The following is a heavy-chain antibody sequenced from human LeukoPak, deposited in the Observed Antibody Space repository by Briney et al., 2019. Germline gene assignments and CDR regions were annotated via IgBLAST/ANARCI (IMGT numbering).Heavy chain of an antibody. CDR3: AVDIIPSLGHYEGGIEFDS. D-gene: IGHD4-17*01. J-gene: IGHJ4*02. Sequence: GGPLRLSCTASGFKFGDYVMHWVRQVSGKGLEWVSRISEDGRLKNYAESVKGRFTISRDNRKNSLFLQMSSLRIEDTALYYCAVDIIPSLGHYEGGIEFDSRGQGTRVIVSS. CDR1: GFKFGDYV. V-gene: IGHV3-43*02. CDR2: ISEDGRLK.